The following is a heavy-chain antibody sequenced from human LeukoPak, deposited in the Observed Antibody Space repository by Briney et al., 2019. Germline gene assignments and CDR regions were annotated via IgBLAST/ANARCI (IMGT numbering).Heavy chain of an antibody. CDR2: ISWNSGSI. J-gene: IGHJ6*02. CDR1: GFTFSSYA. D-gene: IGHD6-19*01. CDR3: AKEGGEYSSGWFYYYGMDV. V-gene: IGHV3-9*01. Sequence: GGSLRLSCAASGFTFSSYAMSWVRQAPGKGLEWVSGISWNSGSIGYADSVKGRFTISRDNAKNSLYLQMNSLRAEDTALYYCAKEGGEYSSGWFYYYGMDVWGQGTTVTVSS.